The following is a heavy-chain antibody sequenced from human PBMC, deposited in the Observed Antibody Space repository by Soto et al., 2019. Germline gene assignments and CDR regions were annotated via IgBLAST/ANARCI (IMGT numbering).Heavy chain of an antibody. V-gene: IGHV1-69*13. CDR3: AAGGGLPRYY. J-gene: IGHJ4*02. Sequence: PVEVSSKDCGGAFSVYAVSWGRQAPGQGLEWMGGIVPIVDTATYAQKFQGRVTITADESTSTAYMELSRLRSDDTAVYYCAAGGGLPRYYWGQGTLVTVSS. CDR2: IVPIVDTA. D-gene: IGHD5-12*01. CDR1: GGAFSVYA.